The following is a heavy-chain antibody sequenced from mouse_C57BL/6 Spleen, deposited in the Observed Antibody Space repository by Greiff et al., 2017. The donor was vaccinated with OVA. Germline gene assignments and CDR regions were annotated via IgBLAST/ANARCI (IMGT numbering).Heavy chain of an antibody. CDR3: ARHEGYSNYFDY. V-gene: IGHV1-62-2*01. Sequence: VQLQQSGAELVKPGASVKLSCKASGYTFTEYTIPWVKQRSGQGLEWIGWFYPGSGSIKYNEKFKDKATLTADKSSSTVYMERSRFTSEDSAVYFCARHEGYSNYFDYWGQGTTLTVSS. CDR1: GYTFTEYT. D-gene: IGHD2-5*01. CDR2: FYPGSGSI. J-gene: IGHJ2*01.